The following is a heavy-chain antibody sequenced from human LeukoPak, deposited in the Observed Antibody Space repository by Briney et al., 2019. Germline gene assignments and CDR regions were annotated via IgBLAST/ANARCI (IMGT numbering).Heavy chain of an antibody. J-gene: IGHJ1*01. Sequence: GGSLRLSCAASGFTFSSFDMTCVRQAPGKGLEWVSTISVSATNTYYADSVKGRFTISRDNSKNTLYLQMNSLRADDTAVCYCATITSMRVVLISWGQGTLVTVSS. CDR2: ISVSATNT. V-gene: IGHV3-23*01. D-gene: IGHD3-22*01. CDR1: GFTFSSFD. CDR3: ATITSMRVVLIS.